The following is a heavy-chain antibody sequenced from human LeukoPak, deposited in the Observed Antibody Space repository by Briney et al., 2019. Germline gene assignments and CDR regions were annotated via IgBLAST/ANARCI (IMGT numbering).Heavy chain of an antibody. CDR2: ISGSGGST. CDR1: GFTFSSYA. J-gene: IGHJ4*02. V-gene: IGHV3-23*01. CDR3: AKGEDSYGYLFDY. D-gene: IGHD5-18*01. Sequence: QAGGSLRLSCAASGFTFSSYAMSWVRQAPGKGLEWVSAISGSGGSTYYADSVKGRFTISRDNSKNTLYLQMNSLRAEDTAVYYCAKGEDSYGYLFDYWGQGTLVTVSS.